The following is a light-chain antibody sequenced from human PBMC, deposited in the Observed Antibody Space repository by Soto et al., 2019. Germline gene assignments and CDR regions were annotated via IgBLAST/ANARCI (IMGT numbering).Light chain of an antibody. J-gene: IGKJ3*01. CDR2: GAY. V-gene: IGKV3-20*01. CDR1: QSVSSSY. Sequence: EIVLTQSPGTLSLSPGERATLSCRASQSVSSSYLAWYQQKPGQAPRLLIYGAYTRATGIPDRFSGSGSGTDFTLTISRLEPEDFAVYYCQQYGSAPPFTFGHGTKVNIK. CDR3: QQYGSAPPFT.